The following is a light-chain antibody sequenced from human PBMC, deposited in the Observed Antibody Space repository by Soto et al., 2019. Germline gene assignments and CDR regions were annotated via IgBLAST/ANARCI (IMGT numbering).Light chain of an antibody. CDR3: QQYYSYPPV. CDR1: QGISSY. V-gene: IGKV1-8*01. CDR2: AAS. J-gene: IGKJ3*01. Sequence: AIRMTQSPSSFSASTGDRVTITCRASQGISSYLAWYQQKPGKAPKLLIYAASTLQSGVPSRFSGSGSGTDFTLTISCLQSEDFATYYCQQYYSYPPVLGPGTKVDIK.